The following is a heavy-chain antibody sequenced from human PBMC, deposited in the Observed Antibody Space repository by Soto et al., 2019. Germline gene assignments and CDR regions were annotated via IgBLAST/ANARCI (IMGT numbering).Heavy chain of an antibody. CDR2: IKHDTSEA. CDR1: GFKFSDYW. D-gene: IGHD1-26*01. V-gene: IGHV3-7*03. CDR3: MRGGWGDSPIDY. Sequence: VVSLRISCAASGFKFSDYWMSWVRQAPGKGLEWVGNIKHDTSEAHYADSVKGRFTITRDNIKNFLFLQMNGLRSDDTAVYYCMRGGWGDSPIDYWGQGTQVTVSS. J-gene: IGHJ4*02.